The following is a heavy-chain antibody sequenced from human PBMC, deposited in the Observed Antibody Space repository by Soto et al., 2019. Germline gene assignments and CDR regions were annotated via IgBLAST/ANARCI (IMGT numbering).Heavy chain of an antibody. V-gene: IGHV3-23*01. D-gene: IGHD6-13*01. CDR1: GFTFSSYA. J-gene: IGHJ5*02. CDR2: ISGSGGST. Sequence: GGFLRLSCGASGFTFSSYAMSWVRQAPGKGLEWVSAISGSGGSTYYADSVKGRFTISRDNSKNTLYLQMNSLRAEDTAVYYCARCHSSSWYDRPGGFDPWGQGTLVTVSS. CDR3: ARCHSSSWYDRPGGFDP.